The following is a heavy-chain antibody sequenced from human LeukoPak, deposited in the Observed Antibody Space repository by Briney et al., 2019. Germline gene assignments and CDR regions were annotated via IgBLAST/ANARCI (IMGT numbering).Heavy chain of an antibody. CDR2: IGWADDST. Sequence: PGGSLRLSCAASGFNVDDFAMHWVRQTPGTGREWVAAIGWADDSTYYVDSVQGRFTISRDNSKNSLYLQMNSLRSDDAALYYFARGLGGLDWGQGTLVTVSS. V-gene: IGHV3-43*01. CDR3: ARGLGGLD. J-gene: IGHJ4*02. D-gene: IGHD3-10*01. CDR1: GFNVDDFA.